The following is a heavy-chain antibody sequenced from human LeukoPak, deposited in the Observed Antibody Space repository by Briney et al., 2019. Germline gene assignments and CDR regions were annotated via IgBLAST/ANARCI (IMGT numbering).Heavy chain of an antibody. Sequence: ASVKVSCKASGYTFTVYFMHWVRQAPGQGLEWMGWINPNSGGTNYAQKFQGRITMTRDTSISTAYMELSRLRSDDTAVYYCARELNYDSSGYYFDYWGQGTLVTVSS. CDR3: ARELNYDSSGYYFDY. D-gene: IGHD3-22*01. CDR1: GYTFTVYF. V-gene: IGHV1-2*02. CDR2: INPNSGGT. J-gene: IGHJ4*02.